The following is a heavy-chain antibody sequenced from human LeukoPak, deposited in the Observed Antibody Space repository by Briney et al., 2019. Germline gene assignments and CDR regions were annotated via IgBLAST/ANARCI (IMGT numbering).Heavy chain of an antibody. D-gene: IGHD3-22*01. Sequence: PSETLSLTCTVSGYSISSGYYWGWIRQPPGKGLEWIGSIYHSGSTYYNPSLKSRVTISVDTSKTQFSLNLSSVTAADTAVYYCARVKYYYDSSGYGYFDKWGQGTLVTVSS. CDR1: GYSISSGYY. J-gene: IGHJ4*02. CDR2: IYHSGST. V-gene: IGHV4-38-2*02. CDR3: ARVKYYYDSSGYGYFDK.